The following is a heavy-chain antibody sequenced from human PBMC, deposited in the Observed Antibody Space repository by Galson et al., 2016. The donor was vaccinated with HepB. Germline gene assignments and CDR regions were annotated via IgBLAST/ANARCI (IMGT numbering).Heavy chain of an antibody. J-gene: IGHJ4*02. Sequence: SLRLSCAASGSTFSLYGMHWVRQAPGKGLDWVAYISCHGSNKYYTDSVKGRFTVSRDNSKDTLYLQMNSLTSVTAADTAVYYCARQSVLTGGIFLWFELIDNWGPGTLVTVSS. CDR2: ISCHGSNK. D-gene: IGHD3-10*01. V-gene: IGHV3-30*03. CDR3: ARQSVLTGGIFLWFELIDN. CDR1: GSTFSLYG.